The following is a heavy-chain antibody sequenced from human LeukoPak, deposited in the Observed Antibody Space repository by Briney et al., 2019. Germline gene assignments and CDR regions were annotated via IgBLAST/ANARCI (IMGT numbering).Heavy chain of an antibody. CDR3: ARGRDSSGYSIPPAFDI. Sequence: PGGSLRLSCAASGFTFSSYSMNWVRQAPGKGLEWVSYISSSSSTIYYADSVKGRFTISRDNAKNSLYLQMNSLRAEDTAVYYCARGRDSSGYSIPPAFDIWGQGTMVTVSS. CDR1: GFTFSSYS. V-gene: IGHV3-48*04. CDR2: ISSSSSTI. J-gene: IGHJ3*02. D-gene: IGHD3-22*01.